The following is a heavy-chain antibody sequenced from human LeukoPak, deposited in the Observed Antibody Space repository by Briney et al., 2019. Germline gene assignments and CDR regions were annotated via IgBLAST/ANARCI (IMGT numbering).Heavy chain of an antibody. Sequence: SETLSLTCTVSGVSISSYYWSWIRQPPGRGLEWIGYIYYSGSTNYNPSLKSRVTISVDTSKNQFSLKLSSVTAADTAVYYCARHSGSFYFYYYMDVWGKGTTVTVSS. CDR2: IYYSGST. V-gene: IGHV4-59*01. D-gene: IGHD1-26*01. CDR3: ARHSGSFYFYYYMDV. J-gene: IGHJ6*03. CDR1: GVSISSYY.